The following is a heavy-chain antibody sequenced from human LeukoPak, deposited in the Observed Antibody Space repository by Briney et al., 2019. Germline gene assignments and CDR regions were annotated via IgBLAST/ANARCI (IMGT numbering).Heavy chain of an antibody. CDR1: GFTFSSYA. J-gene: IGHJ3*02. V-gene: IGHV3-30-3*01. CDR2: ISYDGSKK. CDR3: ARGTALGAFDI. Sequence: GRSLRLSCAASGFTFSSYAMDWVRQAPGKGLEWVAVISYDGSKKYYADSVKGRFTISRDNSKNTVYLQMNSLRAEDTAVYYCARGTALGAFDIWGQGAMVTVSS. D-gene: IGHD4-17*01.